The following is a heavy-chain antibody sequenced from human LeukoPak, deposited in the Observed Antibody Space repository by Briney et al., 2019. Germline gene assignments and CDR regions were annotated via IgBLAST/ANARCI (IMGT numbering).Heavy chain of an antibody. D-gene: IGHD4-17*01. Sequence: SETLSLTCTVSGGSISSSSYYWGWIRQPPGKGLEWTGSMYYSGSTSYNPSLKSRVTISVDTSRNQFSLKLSSETAADTAVYYCTRHLDTVTDWGQGTLVTVSS. CDR1: GGSISSSSYY. J-gene: IGHJ4*02. V-gene: IGHV4-39*01. CDR3: TRHLDTVTD. CDR2: MYYSGST.